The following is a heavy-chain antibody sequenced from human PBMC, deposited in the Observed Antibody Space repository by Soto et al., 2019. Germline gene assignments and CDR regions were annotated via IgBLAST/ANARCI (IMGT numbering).Heavy chain of an antibody. D-gene: IGHD1-26*01. CDR3: CRDGVGATPLGWFDP. CDR1: GYTFIGYY. J-gene: IGHJ5*02. Sequence: QVQLVQSGAEVKKPGASVKVSCKASGYTFIGYYIHWVRQAPGQGLEWMGRINPRSGDTTYAQKFQGRLPMTRDTSISTAYMELRSLRSDDTAVYYCCRDGVGATPLGWFDPWGQVSLVTVSS. CDR2: INPRSGDT. V-gene: IGHV1-2*06.